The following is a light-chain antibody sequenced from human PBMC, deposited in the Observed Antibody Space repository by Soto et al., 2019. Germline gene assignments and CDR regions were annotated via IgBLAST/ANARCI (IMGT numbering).Light chain of an antibody. CDR3: QSYDSSFVV. CDR2: EVS. CDR1: SSDVGGYNY. Sequence: QSVLTQPASVSGSPGQSITISCTGTSSDVGGYNYVSWYQQHPGKAPKLMIYEVSNRPSGVSNRFSGSKSGNTASLAITGLQAEDEADYYCQSYDSSFVVFGGGTKVTVL. J-gene: IGLJ2*01. V-gene: IGLV2-14*01.